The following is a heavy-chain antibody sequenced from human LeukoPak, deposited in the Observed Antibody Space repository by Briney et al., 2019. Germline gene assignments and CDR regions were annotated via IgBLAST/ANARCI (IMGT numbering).Heavy chain of an antibody. CDR2: MNPNSGNT. Sequence: ASVKVSCKASGDTFTSYDINWVRQATGQGLEWMGWMNPNSGNTGYAQKFQGRVTMTRNTSISTAYMELSSLRSEDTAVYYCARWAARPGWFDPWGQGTLVTVSS. D-gene: IGHD6-6*01. CDR3: ARWAARPGWFDP. V-gene: IGHV1-8*01. CDR1: GDTFTSYD. J-gene: IGHJ5*02.